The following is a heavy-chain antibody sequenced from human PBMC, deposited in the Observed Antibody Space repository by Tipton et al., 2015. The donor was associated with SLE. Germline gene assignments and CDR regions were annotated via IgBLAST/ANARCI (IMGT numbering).Heavy chain of an antibody. D-gene: IGHD2-15*01. V-gene: IGHV3-21*04. CDR2: ISSSTTYI. CDR1: GFTFSSYS. Sequence: SLRLSCAASGFTFSSYSINWVRQAPGKGLEWVSSISSSTTYIYYADSVKGRFTISRDNAKNSLYLQMNSLRAEDTAVYYCARDRGRTRRGFDYWGPGTLVTVSS. CDR3: ARDRGRTRRGFDY. J-gene: IGHJ4*02.